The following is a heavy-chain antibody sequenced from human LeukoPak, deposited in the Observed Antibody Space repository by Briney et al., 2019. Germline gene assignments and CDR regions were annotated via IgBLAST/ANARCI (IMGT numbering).Heavy chain of an antibody. D-gene: IGHD3-10*01. CDR2: ISYDGSNK. Sequence: GGSLRLSCAASGFTFSSYAMHWVRQAPGRGLEWVAVISYDGSNKYYADSVKGRFTISRDNSKNTLYLQMNSLRAEDTAVYYCATYGSGSYIYWGQGTLVTVSS. CDR3: ATYGSGSYIY. V-gene: IGHV3-30*04. J-gene: IGHJ4*02. CDR1: GFTFSSYA.